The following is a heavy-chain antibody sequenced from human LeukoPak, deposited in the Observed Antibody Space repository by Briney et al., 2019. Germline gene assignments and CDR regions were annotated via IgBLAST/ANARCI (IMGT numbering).Heavy chain of an antibody. D-gene: IGHD1-1*01. CDR3: AKENDATFDY. CDR1: GFTFSTYA. V-gene: IGHV3-23*01. J-gene: IGHJ4*02. Sequence: GGSLRLSCAASGFTFSTYAMSWVRQAPGKELEWVSAITDSGTNTYYADSVGGRFTISRDNSRNTLYLQMDSLRAEDTATYYCAKENDATFDYWGQGTLVAVSS. CDR2: ITDSGTNT.